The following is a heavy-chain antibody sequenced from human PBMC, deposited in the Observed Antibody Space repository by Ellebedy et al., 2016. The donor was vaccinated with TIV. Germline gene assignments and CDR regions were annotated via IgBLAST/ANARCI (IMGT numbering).Heavy chain of an antibody. J-gene: IGHJ4*02. Sequence: PGGSLRLSCAASGFTFSSYAMHRVRQAPGKGLEWVAVIWYDGSNKYYADSVKGRFTISRDNSKNTLYLQMNSLRAEDTAVYYCAREGEQQLVRAAVRYFDYWGQGTLVTVSS. CDR1: GFTFSSYA. CDR3: AREGEQQLVRAAVRYFDY. D-gene: IGHD6-13*01. V-gene: IGHV3-33*08. CDR2: IWYDGSNK.